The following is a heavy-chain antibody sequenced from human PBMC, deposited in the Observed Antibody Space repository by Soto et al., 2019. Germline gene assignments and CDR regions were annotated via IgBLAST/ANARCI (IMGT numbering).Heavy chain of an antibody. V-gene: IGHV4-59*01. D-gene: IGHD3-22*01. Sequence: SETLSLTCTVSGGSTTYYYWSWIRQPPGKGLEWIGYIYYSGTTEYNPSLKSRVTMSVDTSKNHFSLDLSSVTAADTAVYYCARASSGRNYYFDFWGQGTLVTVS. CDR2: IYYSGTT. CDR3: ARASSGRNYYFDF. CDR1: GGSTTYYY. J-gene: IGHJ4*02.